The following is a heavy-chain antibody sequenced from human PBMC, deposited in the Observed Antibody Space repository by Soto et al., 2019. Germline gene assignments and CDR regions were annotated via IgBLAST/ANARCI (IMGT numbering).Heavy chain of an antibody. V-gene: IGHV3-23*01. CDR1: GFTFSSYA. J-gene: IGHJ3*02. Sequence: GGSLRLACAASGFTFSSYAMNWVRQAPGKGLEWVSAISGSGGSTYYADSVKGRFTISRDSSKNTLYLQMNSLRAEDTAVYYCAKGNSWSPALVLDIWGQGTMVTVSS. CDR2: ISGSGGST. D-gene: IGHD6-6*01. CDR3: AKGNSWSPALVLDI.